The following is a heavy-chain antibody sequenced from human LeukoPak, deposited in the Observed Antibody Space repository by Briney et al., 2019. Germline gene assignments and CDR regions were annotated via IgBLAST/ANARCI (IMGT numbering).Heavy chain of an antibody. J-gene: IGHJ3*02. CDR1: GYTFTSYY. CDR3: ARVYRDAFDI. V-gene: IGHV1-46*01. CDR2: INPSGGST. Sequence: ASVKVSCKASGYTFTSYYMHWVRQAPGQGLEWMGIINPSGGSTSYAQKFQGRVTMIRDTSISTAYMELSRLGSDDTAVYYCARVYRDAFDIWGQGTMVTVSS.